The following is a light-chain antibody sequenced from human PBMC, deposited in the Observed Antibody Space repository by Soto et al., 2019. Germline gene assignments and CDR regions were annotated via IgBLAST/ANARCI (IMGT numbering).Light chain of an antibody. Sequence: MVVTQSPATLSVSPGERATLSCRASQSVSSDLAWYQQKPGQAPRLLIYGASTRATGIPARFSGSGSGTEFTLTISSLQSEDFALYYCHQYNSWPPGTFGQGTKVDIK. CDR1: QSVSSD. V-gene: IGKV3-15*01. CDR2: GAS. CDR3: HQYNSWPPGT. J-gene: IGKJ2*01.